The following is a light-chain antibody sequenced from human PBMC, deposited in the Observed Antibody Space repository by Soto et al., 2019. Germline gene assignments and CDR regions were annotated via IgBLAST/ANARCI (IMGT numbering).Light chain of an antibody. V-gene: IGLV2-14*01. J-gene: IGLJ2*01. CDR2: EVS. CDR1: SSDVGGYNY. Sequence: QSVLTQPASVSGSPGQSITISCTGTSSDVGGYNYVSWYQQHPGKAPKLIIYEVSNRPSGVSNRFAGSKSGNTASLTISGVQDEDEADYYCSSYTSSSTLVVFGGGTKLTVL. CDR3: SSYTSSSTLVV.